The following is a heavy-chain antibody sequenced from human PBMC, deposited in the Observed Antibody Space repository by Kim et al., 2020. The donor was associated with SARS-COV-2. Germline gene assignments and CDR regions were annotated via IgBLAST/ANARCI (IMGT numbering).Heavy chain of an antibody. CDR3: ARGGVFYGDSGREYYFDY. J-gene: IGHJ4*02. CDR2: INTASGDT. V-gene: IGHV1-18*01. Sequence: ASVKVSCTTSGYTFTSYAISWVRQAPGQGLEWMGWINTASGDTKYAQRLQGRVTMTTDTSTSTAYMELRSLRSDDTGVYYCARGGVFYGDSGREYYFDYWGQGTLVTVSS. D-gene: IGHD4-17*01. CDR1: GYTFTSYA.